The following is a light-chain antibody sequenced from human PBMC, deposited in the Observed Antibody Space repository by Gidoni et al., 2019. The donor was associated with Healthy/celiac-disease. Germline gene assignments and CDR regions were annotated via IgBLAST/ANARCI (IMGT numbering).Light chain of an antibody. CDR3: SSYTSSSVV. J-gene: IGLJ2*01. CDR2: DVS. V-gene: IGLV2-14*01. Sequence: QSALPQPASVSGSPGQSITISCTGTSSDVGGYNYVSWYQQHPGKAPKLMIYDVSNRPSGVSNRFFGSKSGNTASLTISGLQAEDEADYYCSSYTSSSVVFGGGTKLTVL. CDR1: SSDVGGYNY.